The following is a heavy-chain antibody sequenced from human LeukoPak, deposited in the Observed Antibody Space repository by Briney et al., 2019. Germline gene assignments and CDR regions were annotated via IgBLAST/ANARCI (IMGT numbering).Heavy chain of an antibody. CDR1: GLTVNSNE. Sequence: GGSLRLSCEASGLTVNSNEMRWVRQAPGKGLEWVSVIYPSGSTHYGDAVKGRFTISRDNFKSAVFLEMSSVTDEDTAVYYCAREVFSGVWLQLHPGGQGTLVTVSS. CDR2: IYPSGST. V-gene: IGHV3-53*01. J-gene: IGHJ5*02. CDR3: AREVFSGVWLQLHP. D-gene: IGHD6-19*01.